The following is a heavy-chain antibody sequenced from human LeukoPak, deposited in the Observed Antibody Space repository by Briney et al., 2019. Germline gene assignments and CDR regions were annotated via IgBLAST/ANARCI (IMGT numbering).Heavy chain of an antibody. D-gene: IGHD6-25*01. CDR3: ARGRRRRPTPRYFDL. CDR2: INHSGST. V-gene: IGHV4-34*01. CDR1: GGSFSGYY. J-gene: IGHJ2*01. Sequence: SETLSLTCAVYGGSFSGYYWSWIRQPPGKGLEWIGEINHSGSTNYNPSLTSRVTISVDTSKNQFSLKLSSVTAADTAVYYCARGRRRRPTPRYFDLWGRGTLVTVSS.